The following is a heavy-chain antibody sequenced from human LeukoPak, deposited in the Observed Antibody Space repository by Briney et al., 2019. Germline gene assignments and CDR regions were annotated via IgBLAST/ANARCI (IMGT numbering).Heavy chain of an antibody. CDR3: ARNMELSPNSNDY. D-gene: IGHD4/OR15-4a*01. Sequence: GGSLTLSCAASGFTFSSYSMNWVRQAPGKGLEWVSSISSSSSYIYYADSVKGRFTISRDNAKNSLYLQMNSLRAEDTAVYYCARNMELSPNSNDYWGQGTLVTVSS. J-gene: IGHJ4*02. CDR2: ISSSSSYI. CDR1: GFTFSSYS. V-gene: IGHV3-21*01.